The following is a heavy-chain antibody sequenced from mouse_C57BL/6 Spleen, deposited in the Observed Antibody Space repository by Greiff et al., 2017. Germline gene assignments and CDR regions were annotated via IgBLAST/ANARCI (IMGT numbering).Heavy chain of an antibody. CDR1: GYTFTSSG. V-gene: IGHV1-81*01. Sequence: VQLQQSGAELARPGASVKLSCKASGYTFTSSGISWVKQSTGQGLVWIGEIYPRSGNTYSNEKFKGKATLTADKSSSTAYMELLSLTSEDSAGYFCAREDQPLYAMDYWGQGTSVTVAS. CDR2: IYPRSGNT. J-gene: IGHJ4*01. CDR3: AREDQPLYAMDY.